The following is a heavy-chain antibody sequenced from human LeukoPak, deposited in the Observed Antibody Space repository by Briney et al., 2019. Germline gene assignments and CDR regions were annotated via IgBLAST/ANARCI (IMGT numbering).Heavy chain of an antibody. CDR2: IYYSGST. CDR1: GGSISSYY. J-gene: IGHJ5*02. Sequence: SETLSLTCTVSGGSISSYYWSWIRQPPGKGLEWIGYIYYSGSTNYNPSLKSRVTISVDTSKNQFSLKLSSVTAADTAVYYCARRGYSGYTKIGWFDPWGQGTLVTVSS. CDR3: ARRGYSGYTKIGWFDP. D-gene: IGHD5-12*01. V-gene: IGHV4-59*08.